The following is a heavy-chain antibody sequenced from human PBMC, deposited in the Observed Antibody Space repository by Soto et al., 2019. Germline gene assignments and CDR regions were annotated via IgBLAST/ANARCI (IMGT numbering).Heavy chain of an antibody. Sequence: PGGSLRLSCAASGFTFSSYAMSWVRQAPGKGLEWVSAISGSGGSTYYADSVKGRFTISRDNSKNTLYLKMNSLGADDTAVYYCANAVMIHYYGSGEDYWGQGTLVTVSS. CDR2: ISGSGGST. CDR3: ANAVMIHYYGSGEDY. D-gene: IGHD3-10*01. V-gene: IGHV3-23*01. CDR1: GFTFSSYA. J-gene: IGHJ4*02.